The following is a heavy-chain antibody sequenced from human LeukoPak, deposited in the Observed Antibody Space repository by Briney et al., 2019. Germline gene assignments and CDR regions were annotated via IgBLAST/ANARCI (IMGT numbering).Heavy chain of an antibody. D-gene: IGHD2-15*01. V-gene: IGHV1-18*01. CDR3: VRDKAGCCYDY. CDR1: GYTFTTYG. J-gene: IGHJ4*02. CDR2: INVYNGKT. Sequence: VASVKVSCEASGYTFTTYGISWVRQAPGQGLEWMGWINVYNGKTNYAQKLQGRVTVTTDTSTSTAYMELRSLRSDDTAVYYCVRDKAGCCYDYWGQGTLVTVSS.